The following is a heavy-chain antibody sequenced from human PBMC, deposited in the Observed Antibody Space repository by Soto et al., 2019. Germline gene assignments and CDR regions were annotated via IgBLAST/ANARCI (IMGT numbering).Heavy chain of an antibody. V-gene: IGHV3-23*01. CDR3: AKDPNFSVDGYA. Sequence: GGSLRLSCAASGFTFSSYAMSWVLQAPGKGLEWVSGISGSGDIPYYADSVKGRFTISRDNSKNTLFLQMDSLRAEDTAVYYCAKDPNFSVDGYAWGQGTLVTVSS. CDR2: ISGSGDIP. D-gene: IGHD5-18*01. J-gene: IGHJ5*02. CDR1: GFTFSSYA.